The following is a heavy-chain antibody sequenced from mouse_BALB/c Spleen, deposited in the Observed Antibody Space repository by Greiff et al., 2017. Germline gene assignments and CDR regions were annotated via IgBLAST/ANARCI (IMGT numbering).Heavy chain of an antibody. V-gene: IGHV14-3*02. CDR3: AREDYGYDDYAMDY. D-gene: IGHD2-2*01. CDR2: IDPANGNT. CDR1: GFNIKDTY. J-gene: IGHJ4*01. Sequence: VHVKQSGAELVKPGASVKLSCTASGFNIKDTYMHWVKQRPEQGLEWIGRIDPANGNTKYDPKFQGKATITADTSSNTAYLQLSSLTSEDTAVYYCAREDYGYDDYAMDYWGQGTSVTVSS.